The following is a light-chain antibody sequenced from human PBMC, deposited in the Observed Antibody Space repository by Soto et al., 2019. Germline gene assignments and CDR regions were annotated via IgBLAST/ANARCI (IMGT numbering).Light chain of an antibody. Sequence: EIVLTQSPGTLSLSPGERATLSCRASQSVSSSYLAWYQQKPGQAPRLLIYGASSRATGIPDRFSGSGSGTDFTLTISRLEPEDFAVYYCQQYGSSRALFALGPGTKVDSK. V-gene: IGKV3-20*01. CDR2: GAS. J-gene: IGKJ3*01. CDR3: QQYGSSRALFA. CDR1: QSVSSSY.